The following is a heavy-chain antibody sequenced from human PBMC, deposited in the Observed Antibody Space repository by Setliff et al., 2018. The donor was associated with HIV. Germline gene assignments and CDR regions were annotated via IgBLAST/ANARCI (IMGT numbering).Heavy chain of an antibody. D-gene: IGHD2-8*02. V-gene: IGHV4-4*09. CDR2: IYTSGTT. CDR1: CVSISGHY. J-gene: IGHJ4*02. CDR3: ARLIHTGLLYLVY. Sequence: PSETLSLTCSVSCVSISGHYWTWVRQPPGKGLEWIGYIYTSGTTEYKPTLESRVTISLDTAKDQVSLKLRSVTAADTALYYCARLIHTGLLYLVYWGLGMLVTSPQ.